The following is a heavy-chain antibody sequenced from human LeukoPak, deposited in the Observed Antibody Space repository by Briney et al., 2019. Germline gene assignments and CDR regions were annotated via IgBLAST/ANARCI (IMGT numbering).Heavy chain of an antibody. CDR3: AKDFGDFRTDY. V-gene: IGHV4-39*01. Sequence: SETLSLTCTVSGGSISRSGYYWAWIRQPPGKGLEWIASSDYSGSKTYHPSLKSRVTVSVDTSKNQFFLKLTSVTAADTAVYYCAKDFGDFRTDYWGQGTLVTVSS. J-gene: IGHJ4*02. CDR1: GGSISRSGYY. CDR2: SDYSGSK. D-gene: IGHD4-17*01.